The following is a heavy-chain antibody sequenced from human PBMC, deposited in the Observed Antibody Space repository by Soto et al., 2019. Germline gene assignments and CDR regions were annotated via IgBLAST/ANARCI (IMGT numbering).Heavy chain of an antibody. CDR3: ARGYYDTSGQSNTFDI. Sequence: PSETLSLTCTVSGASITSSYWSWIRQSPEKGLEWIAYVFHTRSTNYNPSLKSRVAASVDTSKNQFSLKLRSVTAADSAVYYCARGYYDTSGQSNTFDIWGQGTMVTVSS. D-gene: IGHD3-22*01. V-gene: IGHV4-59*01. CDR2: VFHTRST. CDR1: GASITSSY. J-gene: IGHJ3*02.